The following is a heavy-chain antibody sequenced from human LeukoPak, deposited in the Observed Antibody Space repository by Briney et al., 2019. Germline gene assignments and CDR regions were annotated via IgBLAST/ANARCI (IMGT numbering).Heavy chain of an antibody. CDR2: IYSCGST. CDR1: GFTVSSNY. V-gene: IGHV3-66*01. J-gene: IGHJ4*02. Sequence: GGSLRLSCAASGFTVSSNYMSWVRQAPGKGLEWVSVIYSCGSTYYADSVKGRFTISRDNSKNTLYLQMNSLRAEDTAVYYCARDPYGDYFDYWGQGTLVTVSS. CDR3: ARDPYGDYFDY. D-gene: IGHD4-17*01.